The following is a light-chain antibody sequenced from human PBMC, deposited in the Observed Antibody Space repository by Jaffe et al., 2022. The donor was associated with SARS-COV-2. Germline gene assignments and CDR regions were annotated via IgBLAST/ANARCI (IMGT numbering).Light chain of an antibody. CDR2: EVS. V-gene: IGLV2-14*03. J-gene: IGLJ3*02. CDR3: SSYTSSTTNWV. Sequence: QSALTQPASVSGSPGQSITISCTGTSSDVGDYKYVSWYQQHPGKAPKLIIYEVSNRPSGVPDRFSHSNSGNTASLTISGLQAEDEADYYCSSYTSSTTNWVFGGGTKLTVL. CDR1: SSDVGDYKY.